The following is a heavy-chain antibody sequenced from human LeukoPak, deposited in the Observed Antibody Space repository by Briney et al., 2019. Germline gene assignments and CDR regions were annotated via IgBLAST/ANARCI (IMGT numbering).Heavy chain of an antibody. V-gene: IGHV4-59*01. CDR1: GGSISSYY. CDR2: IYYSGST. J-gene: IGHJ5*02. D-gene: IGHD2-15*01. Sequence: SETLSLTCTASGGSISSYYWSWIRQPPGKGLEWIGYIYYSGSTNYNPSLKSRVTISVDTSKNQFSLKLSSVTAADTAVYYCAGAADAYCSGGSCYSSAWFDPWGQGTLVTVSS. CDR3: AGAADAYCSGGSCYSSAWFDP.